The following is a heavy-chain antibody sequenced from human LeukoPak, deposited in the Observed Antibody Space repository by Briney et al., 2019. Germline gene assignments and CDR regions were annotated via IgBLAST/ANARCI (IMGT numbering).Heavy chain of an antibody. CDR1: GYTFTSYD. Sequence: ASVKVSCKASGYTFTSYDINWVRQATGQGLEWMGWMNPNSGNTGYAQKFQGRVTITRNTSISTAYMELSSLRSEDTAVYYCARGVWGSGSYYNHVWFDPRGQGTLVTVSS. CDR2: MNPNSGNT. D-gene: IGHD3-10*01. J-gene: IGHJ5*02. CDR3: ARGVWGSGSYYNHVWFDP. V-gene: IGHV1-8*03.